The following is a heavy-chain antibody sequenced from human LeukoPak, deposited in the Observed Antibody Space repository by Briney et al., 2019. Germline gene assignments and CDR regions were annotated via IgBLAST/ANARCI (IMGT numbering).Heavy chain of an antibody. Sequence: SETLSLTCTVSGGSISSYYWSWIRQPPGKGLEWIGYIYYSGSTNYNPSLKSRVTISVDTSKNQFSLKLSSVTAADTAVYYCARDLVRGPNFNWFDPWGQGTLVTVSP. J-gene: IGHJ5*02. D-gene: IGHD3-10*01. CDR1: GGSISSYY. CDR2: IYYSGST. CDR3: ARDLVRGPNFNWFDP. V-gene: IGHV4-59*01.